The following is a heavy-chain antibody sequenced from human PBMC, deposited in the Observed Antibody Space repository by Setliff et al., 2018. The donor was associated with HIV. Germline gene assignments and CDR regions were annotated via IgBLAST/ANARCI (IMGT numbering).Heavy chain of an antibody. D-gene: IGHD2-15*01. J-gene: IGHJ4*02. Sequence: SETLSLTCDLYGDSFSGFYWSWIRQPPGKGLEWVGRLYASGSTNYIPSLKSRVTISVDMSKNQFSLRLTSVTAADTVVYYCARDRGPLDYWGQGTLVTVSS. CDR3: ARDRGPLDY. CDR2: LYASGST. V-gene: IGHV4-59*10. CDR1: GDSFSGFY.